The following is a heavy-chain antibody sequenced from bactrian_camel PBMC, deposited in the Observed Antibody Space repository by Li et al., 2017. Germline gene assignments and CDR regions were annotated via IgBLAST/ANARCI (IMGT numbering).Heavy chain of an antibody. D-gene: IGHD3*01. CDR3: AELNRFFDSGGACPTERQQYIF. V-gene: IGHV3-3*01. J-gene: IGHJ4*01. CDR1: RDIYSSYC. CDR2: IRTTWIGVETT. Sequence: QVQLVESGGGSVQAGRSLRLSCATSRDIYSSYCMGWVRQAPGKESEGVAAIRTTWIGVETTYYADSVKGRFTDSRDNARNTVDLQMNDPKPDDTGVYYCAELNRFFDSGGACPTERQQYIFWGPRTQVTVS.